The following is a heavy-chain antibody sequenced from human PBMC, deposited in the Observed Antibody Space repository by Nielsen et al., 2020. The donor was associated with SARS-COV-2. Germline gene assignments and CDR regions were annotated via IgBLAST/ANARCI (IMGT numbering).Heavy chain of an antibody. J-gene: IGHJ3*02. Sequence: ESLKISCAASGFTFSSYSMNWVRQAPGKGLEWVSSISSSSSYIYYADSVKGRFTISRDNAKNSLYLQMNSLRAEDTAVYYCATLPRGVILQLDAFDIWGQGTMVTVSS. CDR2: ISSSSSYI. V-gene: IGHV3-21*01. CDR1: GFTFSSYS. D-gene: IGHD3-10*01. CDR3: ATLPRGVILQLDAFDI.